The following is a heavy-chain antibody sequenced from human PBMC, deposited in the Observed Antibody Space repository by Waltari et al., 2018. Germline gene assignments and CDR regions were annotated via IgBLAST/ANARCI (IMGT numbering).Heavy chain of an antibody. CDR1: GFRLTNYT. CDR2: ISETSRTT. D-gene: IGHD3-9*01. CDR3: AVARGNYDVLTGFPVDS. Sequence: EERLVHSGGGLVQPGGSLRLPCEASGFRLTNYTLNWVRQAPGKGLEWVAYISETSRTTFYADSVRGRFIISRNNAKNSLSLQMVSLRGEDTAVYYCAVARGNYDVLTGFPVDSWGQGTLVTVSS. V-gene: IGHV3-48*01. J-gene: IGHJ5*01.